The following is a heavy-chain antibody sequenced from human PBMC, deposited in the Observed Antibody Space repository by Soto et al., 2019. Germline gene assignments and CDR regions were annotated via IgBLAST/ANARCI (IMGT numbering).Heavy chain of an antibody. J-gene: IGHJ5*02. CDR3: ARGPGSTVLMVYAPPARFDP. Sequence: ASVKVSCKASGYTFTSYGISWVRQAPGQGLEWMGWISAYNGNTNYAQKLQGRVTMTTDTSTSTAYMELRSLRSDDTAVYYCARGPGSTVLMVYAPPARFDPWGQGTLVTVSS. V-gene: IGHV1-18*01. CDR1: GYTFTSYG. CDR2: ISAYNGNT. D-gene: IGHD2-8*01.